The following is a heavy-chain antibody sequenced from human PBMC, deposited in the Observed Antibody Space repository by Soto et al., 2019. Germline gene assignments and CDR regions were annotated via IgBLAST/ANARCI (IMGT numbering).Heavy chain of an antibody. CDR1: GYSISSGYY. V-gene: IGHV4-38-2*01. J-gene: IGHJ4*02. CDR2: IYHSGST. D-gene: IGHD6-19*01. CDR3: VTSRVSIAVAGETEYYFDY. Sequence: SETLSLTCAVSGYSISSGYYWGWIRQPPGKGLEWIGSIYHSGSTYYNPSLKSRVTISVDTSKNQFSLKLSSVTAADTAVYYCVTSRVSIAVAGETEYYFDYWGQGTLVTVSS.